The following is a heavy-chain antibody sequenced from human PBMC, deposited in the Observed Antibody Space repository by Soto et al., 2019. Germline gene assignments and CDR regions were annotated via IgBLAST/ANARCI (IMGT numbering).Heavy chain of an antibody. Sequence: QVQLVESGGGVVQPGRSLRLSCAASGFTFSTYGMHWVRQAPGKGLEWVAAIRDDGSNKYYADSVKGRFTISRDNSKNTVYLQMNSLRAEDTAVYYCARDDYGGGIPFDIWGLGTMVTVSS. CDR2: IRDDGSNK. CDR1: GFTFSTYG. J-gene: IGHJ3*02. D-gene: IGHD3-16*01. V-gene: IGHV3-33*01. CDR3: ARDDYGGGIPFDI.